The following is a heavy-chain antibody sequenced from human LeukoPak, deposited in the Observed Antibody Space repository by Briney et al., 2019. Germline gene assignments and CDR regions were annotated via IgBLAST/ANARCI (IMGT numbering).Heavy chain of an antibody. V-gene: IGHV1-18*01. Sequence: ASVKVSCRASGYTFTSYGISWVRQAPGQGLEWRGWISAYNGNTNYAQKLQGRVTMTTDTSTSTAYMELRSLRSDDTAVYYCARGGYYDSSGYYPSYYFDYWGQGTLVTVSS. CDR2: ISAYNGNT. D-gene: IGHD3-22*01. CDR1: GYTFTSYG. J-gene: IGHJ4*02. CDR3: ARGGYYDSSGYYPSYYFDY.